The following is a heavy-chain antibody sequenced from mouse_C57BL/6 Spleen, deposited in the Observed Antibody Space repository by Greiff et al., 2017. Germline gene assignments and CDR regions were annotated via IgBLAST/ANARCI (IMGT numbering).Heavy chain of an antibody. CDR2: ISSGSSTI. D-gene: IGHD1-1*01. Sequence: EVNLVESGGGLVKPGGSLKLSCAASGFTFSDYGMHWVRQAPEKGLEWVAYISSGSSTIYYADTVKGRFTISRDNAKNTLFLQMTSLRSEDTAMYYCAREIYYGSSEYFDVWGTGTTVTVSS. J-gene: IGHJ1*03. CDR1: GFTFSDYG. V-gene: IGHV5-17*01. CDR3: AREIYYGSSEYFDV.